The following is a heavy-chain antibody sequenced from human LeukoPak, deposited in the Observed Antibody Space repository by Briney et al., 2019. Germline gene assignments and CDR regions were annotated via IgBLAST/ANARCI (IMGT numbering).Heavy chain of an antibody. CDR1: GFTFDDYA. J-gene: IGHJ6*02. CDR2: ISGDGGST. Sequence: PGGSLRLSCAASGFTFDDYAMHWVRQAPGKGLEWVSLISGDGGSTYYADSVKGRFTISRDNSKNSLYLQMNSLRTEDTALYYCAKDAGSHKLYYYYYGMDVWGQGTTVTVSS. D-gene: IGHD3-10*01. CDR3: AKDAGSHKLYYYYYGMDV. V-gene: IGHV3-43*02.